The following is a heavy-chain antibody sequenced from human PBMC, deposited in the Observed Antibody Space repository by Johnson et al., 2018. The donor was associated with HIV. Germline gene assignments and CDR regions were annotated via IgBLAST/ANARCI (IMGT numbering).Heavy chain of an antibody. CDR1: GFNVSSNY. J-gene: IGHJ3*02. D-gene: IGHD6-13*01. V-gene: IGHV3-53*01. CDR3: ARDRAAAGTVAFDI. Sequence: VQLVESGGGLIQPGGSLRLSCAASGFNVSSNYMSWVRQAPGKGLECISVIYSGGTTYYADSVKGRFTISRDNSKNSLYLQMNRLRVEDTAVYYCARDRAAAGTVAFDIWGQGTMVTVSS. CDR2: IYSGGTT.